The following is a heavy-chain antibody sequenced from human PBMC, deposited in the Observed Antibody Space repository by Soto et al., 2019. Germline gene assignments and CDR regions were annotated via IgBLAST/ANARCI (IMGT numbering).Heavy chain of an antibody. CDR3: ARHFYDSDGYYSYDY. CDR1: GASISGYY. V-gene: IGHV4-59*01. CDR2: IYNSGST. J-gene: IGHJ4*02. D-gene: IGHD3-22*01. Sequence: SETLSLTCSVSGASISGYYWSWIRQPPGKGLEWIGYIYNSGSTNYNPSLKSRVTIPVDTSKNQFSLKLGSVTAADTAVYYCARHFYDSDGYYSYDYWGQGALVTVSS.